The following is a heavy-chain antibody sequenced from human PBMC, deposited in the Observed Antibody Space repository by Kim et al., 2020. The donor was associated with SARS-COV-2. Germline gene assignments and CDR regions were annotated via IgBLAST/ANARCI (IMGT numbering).Heavy chain of an antibody. CDR3: VRPSGPYDYIWGRYPDY. J-gene: IGHJ4*02. V-gene: IGHV3-30*12. D-gene: IGHD3-16*01. CDR1: GFTLSSYG. CDR2: ISHDGSNT. Sequence: GGSLRLSCATSGFTLSSYGIHWVRQAPGKGLEWVSFISHDGSNTYYADSVKGRITVSRDDSKNTVYLQMNTARGEDTAVYYCVRPSGPYDYIWGRYPDYWGQGTLVIVSS.